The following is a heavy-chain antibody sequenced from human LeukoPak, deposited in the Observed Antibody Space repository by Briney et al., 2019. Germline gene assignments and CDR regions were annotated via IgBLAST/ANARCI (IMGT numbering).Heavy chain of an antibody. V-gene: IGHV3-30*02. CDR3: AKAPDITSTAEFDY. J-gene: IGHJ4*02. CDR2: IRFGGSST. CDR1: GFTFSSYG. Sequence: PGRSLRLSCAASGFTFSSYGMHWVRQAPGKGLEWVAFIRFGGSSTYYTDSVKGRFTISRDNSKNTLYLQMNSLSAEDTAVYYCAKAPDITSTAEFDYWGQGTLVIVSS. D-gene: IGHD5-12*01.